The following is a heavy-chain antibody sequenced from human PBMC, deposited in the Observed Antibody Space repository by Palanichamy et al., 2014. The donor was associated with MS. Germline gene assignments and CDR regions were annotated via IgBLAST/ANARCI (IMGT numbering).Heavy chain of an antibody. J-gene: IGHJ4*02. CDR3: AREYSSSPDY. CDR1: GGSISSSSYH. CDR2: IYYSGST. V-gene: IGHV4-39*02. Sequence: QLQLQESGPGLVKSSETLSLICTVSGGSISSSSYHWGWIRQPPGKGLEWIGSIYYSGSTYYNPSLKSRVTISVDTSKNQFFLKVSSVTAADTAVYYCAREYSSSPDYWGQGTLVTVSS. D-gene: IGHD6-6*01.